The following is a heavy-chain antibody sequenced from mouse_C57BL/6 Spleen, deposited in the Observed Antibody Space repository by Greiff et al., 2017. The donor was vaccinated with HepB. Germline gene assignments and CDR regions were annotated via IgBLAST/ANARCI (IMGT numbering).Heavy chain of an antibody. CDR2: INPSNGGT. D-gene: IGHD1-1*01. CDR1: GYTFTSYW. CDR3: ARDFYYGSATELFDY. J-gene: IGHJ2*01. Sequence: QVQLQQPGTELVKPGASVKLSCKASGYTFTSYWMHWVKQRPGQGLEWIGNINPSNGGTNYNEKFKSKATLTVDKSSSTAYMQLSSLTSEDSAVYYCARDFYYGSATELFDYWGQGTTLTVSS. V-gene: IGHV1-53*01.